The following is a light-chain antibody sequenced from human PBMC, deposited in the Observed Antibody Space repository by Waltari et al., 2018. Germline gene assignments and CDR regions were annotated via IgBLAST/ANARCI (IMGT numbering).Light chain of an antibody. CDR3: SSYTSTNTCV. J-gene: IGLJ3*02. CDR2: DVN. V-gene: IGLV2-14*03. CDR1: SSDVTHYKY. Sequence: QSALTQPASVSGSPGQSITITCSGTSSDVTHYKYISWYQQHPGKAPRLMIFDVNKRPSGVSDRFSGSKSGNTASLTISGLQAEDEAYYSCSSYTSTNTCVFGGGTKVTVL.